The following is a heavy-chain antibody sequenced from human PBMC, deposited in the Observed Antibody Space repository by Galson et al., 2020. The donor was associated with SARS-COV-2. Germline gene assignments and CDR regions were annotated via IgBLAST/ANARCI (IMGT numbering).Heavy chain of an antibody. J-gene: IGHJ6*02. CDR2: ISGSGGST. D-gene: IGHD6-13*01. CDR1: GFTFSSYA. Sequence: GESLKLSCAASGFTFSSYAMSWVRQAPGKGLEWVSAISGSGGSTYYADSVKGRFTISRDNSKNTLYLQMNSLRAEDTAVYYCAKDLLIAAAGTYYYYGMDVWGQGTTVTVSS. V-gene: IGHV3-23*01. CDR3: AKDLLIAAAGTYYYYGMDV.